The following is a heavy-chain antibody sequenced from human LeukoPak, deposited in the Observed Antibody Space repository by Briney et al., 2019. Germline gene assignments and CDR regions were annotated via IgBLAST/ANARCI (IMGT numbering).Heavy chain of an antibody. V-gene: IGHV3-23*01. J-gene: IGHJ4*02. CDR3: ARDEDTSALSEY. D-gene: IGHD2/OR15-2a*01. CDR1: GFSFSSNT. CDR2: ISNNGSRT. Sequence: GGSLRLSCAGSGFSFSSNTMSWVRQAPGRGLEWVSAISNNGSRTDYADSVKGRFTISRDNSKSTLYLRMDSLRAEDTAVYYCARDEDTSALSEYWGQGTLVTVSS.